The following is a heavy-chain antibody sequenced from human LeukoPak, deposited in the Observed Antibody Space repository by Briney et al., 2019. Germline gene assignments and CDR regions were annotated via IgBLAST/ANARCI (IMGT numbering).Heavy chain of an antibody. CDR3: ARAHYGFWSGYSYYFDY. J-gene: IGHJ4*02. CDR1: GGSISSGDYY. CDR2: IYYSGST. V-gene: IGHV4-30-4*08. D-gene: IGHD3-3*01. Sequence: PSETLSLTCTVSGGSISSGDYYWSWIRQPPGKGLEWIGYIYYSGSTYYNPSLKSRVTISVDTSKNQFSLKLSSVTAADTAVYYCARAHYGFWSGYSYYFDYWGQGTLVTVSS.